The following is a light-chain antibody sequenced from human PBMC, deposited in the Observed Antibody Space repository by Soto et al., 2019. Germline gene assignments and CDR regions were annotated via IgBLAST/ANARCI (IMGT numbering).Light chain of an antibody. CDR3: HQYNYWPRT. J-gene: IGKJ1*01. V-gene: IGKV3-15*01. CDR2: GAS. CDR1: QSVSSS. Sequence: EIVMTQSPATLSVSPGGRATLSCRASQSVSSSLAWYQQKPGQAPRLLIYGASTRATGIPARFSGSGSGTEFTLTISGLQSEDFAVYYCHQYNYWPRTFGQGTKVDI.